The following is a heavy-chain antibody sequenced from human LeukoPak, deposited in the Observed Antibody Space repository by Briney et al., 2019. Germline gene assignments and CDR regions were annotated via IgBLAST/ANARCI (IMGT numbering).Heavy chain of an antibody. CDR1: GFTFSSEW. J-gene: IGHJ5*02. CDR2: INSDGGST. V-gene: IGHV3-74*01. D-gene: IGHD3-10*01. Sequence: SGGSLRLSCAASGFTFSSEWMHWVRQAPGRGLVWISHINSDGGSTHYGDSVKGRFTVSRDNAKNTLYLQMNSPRAEDTAVYYCARDLPRTSGPWGQGTLVTVSS. CDR3: ARDLPRTSGP.